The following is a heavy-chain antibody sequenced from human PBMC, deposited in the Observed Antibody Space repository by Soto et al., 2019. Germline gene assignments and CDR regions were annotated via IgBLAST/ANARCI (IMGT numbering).Heavy chain of an antibody. Sequence: QVQLVQSGAEVKKPGASVKVSCKASGYTFTGYYMHWVRQAPGQGLEWMGWINPNSGGTNYAQKVQGWVTMTRDTSISTAYMELSRLRSDDTAVYYCARGMSGSYGPVDYWGQGTLVTVSS. CDR1: GYTFTGYY. CDR2: INPNSGGT. J-gene: IGHJ4*02. V-gene: IGHV1-2*04. D-gene: IGHD1-26*01. CDR3: ARGMSGSYGPVDY.